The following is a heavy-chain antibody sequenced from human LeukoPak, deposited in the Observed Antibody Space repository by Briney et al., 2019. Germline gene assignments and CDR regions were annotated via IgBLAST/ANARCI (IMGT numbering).Heavy chain of an antibody. CDR2: ISSSSSYI. Sequence: GGSLRLSCAASGFTFSSYSMNWVRQAPGKGLEWVSSISSSSSYIYYADSVKGRFTISRDNAKNSLYLQMNSLRAEDTAVYYCARENRLTALDDAFDIWGQGTMVTVSS. J-gene: IGHJ3*02. CDR3: ARENRLTALDDAFDI. V-gene: IGHV3-21*01. D-gene: IGHD5-18*01. CDR1: GFTFSSYS.